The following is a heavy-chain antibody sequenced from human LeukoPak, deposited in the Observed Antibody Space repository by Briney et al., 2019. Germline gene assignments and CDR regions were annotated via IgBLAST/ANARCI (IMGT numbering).Heavy chain of an antibody. V-gene: IGHV1-2*02. D-gene: IGHD6-19*01. J-gene: IGHJ5*02. CDR2: INPNSGGA. Sequence: ASVKVSCKASGYTFTGYSMNWVRQAPGQGLEWMGGINPNSGGANYAQKFQGRVTMTRDTSISTAYMELSRLRSEDTAVYYCARELRAMAGILGYSGFGPWGQGTLVTV. CDR1: GYTFTGYS. CDR3: ARELRAMAGILGYSGFGP.